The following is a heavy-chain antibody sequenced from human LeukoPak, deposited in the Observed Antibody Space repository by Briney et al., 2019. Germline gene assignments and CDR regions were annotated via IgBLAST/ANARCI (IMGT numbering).Heavy chain of an antibody. CDR3: ARQPATSFGEEEQVNWFDP. V-gene: IGHV4-59*08. Sequence: SETLSLTCTVSGGSISSYYWSWIRQPPGKGLEWIGYNYYSGSTNYNPSLKSRVTISVDTSKNQFSLKLSSVTAADTAVYYCARQPATSFGEEEQVNWFDPWGQGTLVTVSS. CDR2: NYYSGST. CDR1: GGSISSYY. J-gene: IGHJ5*02. D-gene: IGHD3-10*01.